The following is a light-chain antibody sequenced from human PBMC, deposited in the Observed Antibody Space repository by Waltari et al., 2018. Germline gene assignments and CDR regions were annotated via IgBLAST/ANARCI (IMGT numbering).Light chain of an antibody. CDR2: KDT. V-gene: IGLV3-27*01. CDR3: FSAADNSLV. J-gene: IGLJ2*01. Sequence: SYELTQPSSVSVSPGQTARITCSGDVLAKKYARWFQQKPGQAPVLVIYKDTEWPSRIPERFSGSSSGTTVTLTISGAQVEDEADYYCFSAADNSLVFGGGTKLTVL. CDR1: VLAKKY.